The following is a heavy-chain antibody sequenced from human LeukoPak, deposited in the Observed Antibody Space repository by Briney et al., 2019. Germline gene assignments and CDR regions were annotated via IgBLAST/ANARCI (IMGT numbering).Heavy chain of an antibody. Sequence: PGGSLRLSCAASGFTFSRYWMHWVRQAPGKGLVWVSRLNSDESSISYADSVKGRFTISRDNAKNTLYLQMNSLRVEDTAVYYCARGGRGIDPWGQGTLVTVSS. V-gene: IGHV3-74*01. CDR2: LNSDESSI. CDR1: GFTFSRYW. D-gene: IGHD6-25*01. J-gene: IGHJ5*02. CDR3: ARGGRGIDP.